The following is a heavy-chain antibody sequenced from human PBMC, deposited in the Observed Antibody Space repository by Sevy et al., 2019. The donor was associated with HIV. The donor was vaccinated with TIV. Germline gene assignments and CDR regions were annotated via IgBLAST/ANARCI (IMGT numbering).Heavy chain of an antibody. CDR3: AKEGYSPGSRCHTWFDP. CDR2: ISKDGRND. D-gene: IGHD2-15*01. V-gene: IGHV3-30*18. J-gene: IGHJ5*02. CDR1: GFNFSPYA. Sequence: GGSLRLSCAASGFNFSPYAMHWVRQAPGKGLEWVAVISKDGRNDNYVDSVKGRFTVSRDNAKNAMYLQMNSLRLEDTAVYYCAKEGYSPGSRCHTWFDPWGQGTLVTVSS.